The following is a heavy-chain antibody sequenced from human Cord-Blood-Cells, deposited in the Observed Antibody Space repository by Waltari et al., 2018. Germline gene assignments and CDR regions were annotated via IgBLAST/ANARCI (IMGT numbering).Heavy chain of an antibody. Sequence: QVTLKESAPVLVKPTETLTLTCTVSGFSLSNARMGVSWIRQPPGKALEWLAHIFSNDEKSYSTSLKSRLTISKDTSKSQVVLTMTNMDPVDTATYYCARISYYDFWSGYYAFDIWGQGTMVTVSS. CDR3: ARISYYDFWSGYYAFDI. J-gene: IGHJ3*02. CDR1: GFSLSNARMG. V-gene: IGHV2-26*01. CDR2: IFSNDEK. D-gene: IGHD3-3*01.